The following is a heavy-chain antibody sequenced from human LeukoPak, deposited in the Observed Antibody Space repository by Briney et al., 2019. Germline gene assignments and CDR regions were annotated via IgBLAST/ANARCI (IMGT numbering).Heavy chain of an antibody. D-gene: IGHD3-10*01. CDR3: ARVRDY. CDR1: GFTFSSYA. J-gene: IGHJ4*02. Sequence: GGSLRLSCAASGFTFSSYAMTWVRQAPGKGLEWVSDITTSGGSTYYADSVQGRFTISRDNSKNTLYLQMNSLKPDDSAVYFCARVRDYWGQGTLVTVSS. V-gene: IGHV3-23*01. CDR2: ITTSGGST.